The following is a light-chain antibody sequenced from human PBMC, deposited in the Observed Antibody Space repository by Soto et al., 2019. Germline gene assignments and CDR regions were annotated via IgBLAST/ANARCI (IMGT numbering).Light chain of an antibody. Sequence: AIQMTQSPSSLSASVGDRVTITCRASQGIRDDLGWYQQKPGKAPKLLIYAASSLQSGVPSRFSGSGFGAEFTPNISSLQPEDSATYYCLQDYNYPRTFGQGTKVEIK. CDR2: AAS. CDR1: QGIRDD. CDR3: LQDYNYPRT. V-gene: IGKV1-6*01. J-gene: IGKJ1*01.